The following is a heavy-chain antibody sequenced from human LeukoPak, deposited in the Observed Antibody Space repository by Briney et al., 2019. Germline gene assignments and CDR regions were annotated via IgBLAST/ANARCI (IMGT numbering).Heavy chain of an antibody. Sequence: TGGSLRLSCAASGFTFSSYGMHWVRQAPGKGLEWVAFIRYDGSNKYYADSVKGRFTISRDNSKNTLYLQMNSLRAEDTAVYYCARYHEGDSGSWESNNMDVWGKGTTVTVSS. CDR3: ARYHEGDSGSWESNNMDV. D-gene: IGHD6-13*01. V-gene: IGHV3-30*02. CDR2: IRYDGSNK. J-gene: IGHJ6*03. CDR1: GFTFSSYG.